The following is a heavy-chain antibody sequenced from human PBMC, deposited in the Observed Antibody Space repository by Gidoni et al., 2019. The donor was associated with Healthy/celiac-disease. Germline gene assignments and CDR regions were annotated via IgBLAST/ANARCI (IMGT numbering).Heavy chain of an antibody. V-gene: IGHV3-33*01. Sequence: QVQLVEYGGGVVQHGRSLRLSCDASGFTFSSYGMHWVRQAPGKGLEWVAVIWYDGSNKYYADSVKGRFTISRDNSKNTLCLQMNSLRAEDTAVYYCAREGSRVIAAADTPTFDYWGQGTLVTVSS. J-gene: IGHJ4*02. CDR3: AREGSRVIAAADTPTFDY. CDR1: GFTFSSYG. CDR2: IWYDGSNK. D-gene: IGHD6-13*01.